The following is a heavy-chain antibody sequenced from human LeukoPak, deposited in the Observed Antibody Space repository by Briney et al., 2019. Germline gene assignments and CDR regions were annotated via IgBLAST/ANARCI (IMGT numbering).Heavy chain of an antibody. V-gene: IGHV3-23*01. CDR2: ISGSGGST. CDR3: AKGWEAYDFWSGYPFDY. D-gene: IGHD3-3*01. J-gene: IGHJ4*02. Sequence: GGSLRLSCAASGFTFSSYAMSWVRQAPGKGLEWVSAISGSGGSTYYADSVKGRFTISRDNSKNTLYLQMNSLRAEDTAVYYCAKGWEAYDFWSGYPFDYWGQGTLVTVSS. CDR1: GFTFSSYA.